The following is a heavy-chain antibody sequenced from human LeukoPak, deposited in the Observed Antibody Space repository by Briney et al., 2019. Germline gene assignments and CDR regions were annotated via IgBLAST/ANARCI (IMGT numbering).Heavy chain of an antibody. D-gene: IGHD6-13*01. CDR1: GFTFTSSA. CDR3: AAVAAAGHRLDY. J-gene: IGHJ4*02. V-gene: IGHV1-58*01. CDR2: IVVGSGNT. Sequence: SVKVSCKASGFTFTSSAVQWVRHGRGQRLEWIGWIVVGSGNTNYAQKFQERVTITRDMSTSTAYMELSSLRSEDTAVYYCAAVAAAGHRLDYWGQGTLVTVSS.